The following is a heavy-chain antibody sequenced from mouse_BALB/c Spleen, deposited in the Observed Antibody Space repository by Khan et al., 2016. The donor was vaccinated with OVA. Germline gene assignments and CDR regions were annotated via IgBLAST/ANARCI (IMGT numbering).Heavy chain of an antibody. V-gene: IGHV5-6*01. CDR3: ASHLTGSFAY. CDR2: ISSDGTYT. Sequence: EVELVESGGDLVKPGGSLKLSCAASGFTFSTYGMSWVRQTPDKRLEWVATISSDGTYTYYPDSVKERFTISRDNAKNTLYLQMISLKSEDTAMYYCASHLTGSFAYWGQGTLVTVSA. J-gene: IGHJ3*01. CDR1: GFTFSTYG. D-gene: IGHD4-1*01.